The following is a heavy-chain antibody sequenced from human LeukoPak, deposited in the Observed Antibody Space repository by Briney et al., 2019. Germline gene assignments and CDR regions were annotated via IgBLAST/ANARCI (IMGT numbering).Heavy chain of an antibody. D-gene: IGHD3-10*01. J-gene: IGHJ3*02. CDR1: GHSFGDYY. CDR3: AKSNGYGLVDI. Sequence: SETLSLTCTVSGHSFGDYYWSWIRQPAGKGLEWIGRIYTSGSTTYNSSLKSRVTMSVDTSRNQFSLKLNSVTAADTAVYYCAKSNGYGLVDIWGQGTMVTVSS. V-gene: IGHV4-4*07. CDR2: IYTSGST.